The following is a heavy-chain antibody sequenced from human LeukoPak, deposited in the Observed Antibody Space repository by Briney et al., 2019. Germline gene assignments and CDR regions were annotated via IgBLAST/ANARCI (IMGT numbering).Heavy chain of an antibody. CDR1: GGSISSYY. CDR2: IYYSGST. CDR3: ARVGGTNYYYYGMDV. J-gene: IGHJ6*02. Sequence: SETLSLTCTVSGGSISSYYWSWIRQPPGKGLEWIGYIYYSGSTNYNPSLKSRVTISVDTSNNQFSLKLSSVTAADTAVYYCARVGGTNYYYYGMDVWGQGTTVTVSS. V-gene: IGHV4-59*01. D-gene: IGHD1-1*01.